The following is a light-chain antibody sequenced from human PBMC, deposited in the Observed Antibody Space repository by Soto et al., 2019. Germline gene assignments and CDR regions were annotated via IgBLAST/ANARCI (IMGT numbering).Light chain of an antibody. CDR3: QQLTNYPFT. CDR2: AAS. V-gene: IGKV1-9*01. Sequence: DVQLTQSPSFLSASVGDRVTITCRASQDISSHLAWYRQKAGKAPKLLIYAASTLHSGVPSRFSGSGSGTEFSLTISSLQPEDFAAYYCQQLTNYPFTFGGGTKVDIK. CDR1: QDISSH. J-gene: IGKJ4*01.